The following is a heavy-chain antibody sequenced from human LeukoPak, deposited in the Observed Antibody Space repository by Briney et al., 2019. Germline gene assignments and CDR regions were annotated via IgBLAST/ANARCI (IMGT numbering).Heavy chain of an antibody. V-gene: IGHV4-61*02. D-gene: IGHD3-22*01. Sequence: SQTLSLTCTVSGGSISSGSYYWSWIRQPAGKGLEWIGRIYTSGSTNYNPSLKSRVTISVDTSKNQFSLKLSSVTAADTAVYYCASTGSGYGYWGQGTLVTVSS. CDR1: GGSISSGSYY. J-gene: IGHJ4*02. CDR3: ASTGSGYGY. CDR2: IYTSGST.